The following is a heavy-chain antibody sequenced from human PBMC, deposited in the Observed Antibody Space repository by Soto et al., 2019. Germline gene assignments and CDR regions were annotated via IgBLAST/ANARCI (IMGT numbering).Heavy chain of an antibody. CDR2: IDNSGGIT. V-gene: IGHV3-23*05. J-gene: IGHJ3*02. D-gene: IGHD3-22*01. Sequence: PGGSLILSCAASGFTFSTYAMSWVRQAPGKGLEWVSTIDNSGGITYYADSVKGRFTISRDNSKNTLYLQMNSLRAEDTAVYYCAKGGYNYDSSGTFSDAFDIWGQGTMVTVSS. CDR1: GFTFSTYA. CDR3: AKGGYNYDSSGTFSDAFDI.